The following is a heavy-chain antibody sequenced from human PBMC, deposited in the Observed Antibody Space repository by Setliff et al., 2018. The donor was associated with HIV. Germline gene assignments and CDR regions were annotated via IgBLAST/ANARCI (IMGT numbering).Heavy chain of an antibody. CDR3: VLHPPLDP. CDR2: TKNRANSYTT. V-gene: IGHV3-72*01. J-gene: IGHJ5*02. CDR1: GFIFSDHF. Sequence: GGSLRLSCAASGFIFSDHFMDWVRQAPGKGLEWVGRTKNRANSYTTEYAASVKGRFTISRDDSQTSLYLHMNGLQVEDTATYFCVLHPPLDPWGQGTLVTVSS. D-gene: IGHD4-4*01.